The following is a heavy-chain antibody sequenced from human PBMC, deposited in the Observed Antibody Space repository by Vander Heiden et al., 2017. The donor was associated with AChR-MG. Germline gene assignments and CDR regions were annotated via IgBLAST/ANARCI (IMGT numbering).Heavy chain of an antibody. D-gene: IGHD1-26*01. Sequence: EVQLVESWGGLVQPGGSLRPSCAASGSIFSSYSMIWVRRGPGKGLKWVSYISSSSSTIYYADSVKDRFTISRDNAKNSLYLQMNSLRDEDTAVYYCASLIGDGRYPGTYWGQGTLVTVSS. CDR2: ISSSSSTI. CDR1: GSIFSSYS. V-gene: IGHV3-48*02. J-gene: IGHJ4*02. CDR3: ASLIGDGRYPGTY.